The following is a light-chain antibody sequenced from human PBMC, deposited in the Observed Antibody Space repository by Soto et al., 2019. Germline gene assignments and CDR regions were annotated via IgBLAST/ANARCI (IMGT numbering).Light chain of an antibody. CDR1: QSVSSH. Sequence: EIVMTQSPATLSVSPGERATLSCRASQSVSSHLAWYQHKPGQPPRLLLYGASILLSGIPARFSGSGSGTEFTLTINSLQSEDFAVYYCQQYDNRPGTFGQGTKVEIK. V-gene: IGKV3-15*01. CDR2: GAS. J-gene: IGKJ1*01. CDR3: QQYDNRPGT.